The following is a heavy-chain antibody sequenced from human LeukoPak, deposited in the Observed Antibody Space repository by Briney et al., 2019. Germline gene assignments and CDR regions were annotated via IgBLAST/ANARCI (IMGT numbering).Heavy chain of an antibody. CDR2: INPNSGGT. CDR3: ARVVVPAAAHYYYYYGMDV. CDR1: GYTFTGYY. Sequence: ASVKVSCKASGYTFTGYYMHWVRQAPGQGLEWMGRINPNSGGTNYAQKFQGRVTMTRDTSISTAYMELSRLRSDDTAVYYCARVVVPAAAHYYYYYGMDVWGQGTTVTVSS. J-gene: IGHJ6*02. D-gene: IGHD2-2*01. V-gene: IGHV1-2*06.